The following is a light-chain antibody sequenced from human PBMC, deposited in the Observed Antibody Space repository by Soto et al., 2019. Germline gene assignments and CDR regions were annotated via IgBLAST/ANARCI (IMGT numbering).Light chain of an antibody. CDR2: DDV. J-gene: IGLJ1*01. Sequence: QSVLTQPPSVSAAPGQMVTISCSGSSSNIGNSYVSWYQQLPGTAPKLLIYDDVKRPSGIPDRFSGSKSGTSATLGITGLQTGDEADYYCGTWDTSLCGYVFGTGTKLTVL. V-gene: IGLV1-51*01. CDR3: GTWDTSLCGYV. CDR1: SSNIGNSY.